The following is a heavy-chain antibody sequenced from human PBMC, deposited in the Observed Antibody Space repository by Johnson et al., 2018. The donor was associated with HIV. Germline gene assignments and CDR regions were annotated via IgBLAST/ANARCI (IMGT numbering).Heavy chain of an antibody. CDR1: GFTFSSYA. CDR3: SKDITVVMHGAGAFDI. Sequence: QLVESGGGVVQPGRSLRLSCAASGFTFSSYAMHWVRQAPGKGLEWVAVIWYDGSNKYYADSVKGRFTISRDNAKNSLYLQMNSLRAEDTALYYCSKDITVVMHGAGAFDIWGQGTMGTVSS. J-gene: IGHJ3*02. CDR2: IWYDGSNK. D-gene: IGHD4-23*01. V-gene: IGHV3-33*03.